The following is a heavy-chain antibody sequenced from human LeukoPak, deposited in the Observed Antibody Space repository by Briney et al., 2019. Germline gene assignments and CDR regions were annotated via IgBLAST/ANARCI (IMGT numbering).Heavy chain of an antibody. V-gene: IGHV4-61*02. CDR3: ARGQTFVDY. CDR1: GGSISSGSYY. J-gene: IGHJ4*02. Sequence: PSQTLSLTCTVSGGSISSGSYYWSWIRQPAGKGLGWIGRIYTSGSTNYNPSLKSRVTISVDTSKNQFSLKPRSVTAADTAVYYCARGQTFVDYWGQGTLVTVSS. D-gene: IGHD3-3*02. CDR2: IYTSGST.